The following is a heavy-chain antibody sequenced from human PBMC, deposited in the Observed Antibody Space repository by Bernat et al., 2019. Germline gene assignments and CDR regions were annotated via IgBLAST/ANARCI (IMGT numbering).Heavy chain of an antibody. CDR1: GFTFSSYA. D-gene: IGHD6-6*01. V-gene: IGHV3-30-3*01. Sequence: QVQLVESGGGVVQPGRSLRLSCAASGFTFSSYAMHWVRQAPGKGLEWLATISYDETNKYYAESVEGRFTISRDNSKNTVSLLMNSLTAEDAAVYYCAKGGDYSSSGFDYWGQGTLVTVSS. CDR2: ISYDETNK. J-gene: IGHJ4*02. CDR3: AKGGDYSSSGFDY.